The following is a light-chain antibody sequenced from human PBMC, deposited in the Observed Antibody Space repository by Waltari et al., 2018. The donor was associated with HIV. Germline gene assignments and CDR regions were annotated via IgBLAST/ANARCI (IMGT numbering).Light chain of an antibody. CDR2: DAS. V-gene: IGKV3-11*01. Sequence: EIVLTQSPATLSLSPGERAPLPWRASQSVGDYLAWYPHKPGQSPRLLIYDASKRASGIPARFGGSGSGTDFTLTISSLDPEDFAVYYCQQHSTWPLITFGPGTTVDVK. CDR3: QQHSTWPLIT. CDR1: QSVGDY. J-gene: IGKJ3*01.